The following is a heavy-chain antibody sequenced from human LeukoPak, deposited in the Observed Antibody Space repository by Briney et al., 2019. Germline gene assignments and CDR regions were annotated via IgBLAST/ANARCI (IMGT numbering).Heavy chain of an antibody. CDR3: ARDLTGPYDH. D-gene: IGHD3-22*01. V-gene: IGHV3-74*01. CDR1: GFTVSRYW. Sequence: GGSLILSCAASGFTVSRYWMHWVRQAPGKGLVWVARINVEGNYIDYAESVKGRFTISRDSAKNTLYLQMNSVRAEDTAVYSCARDLTGPYDHWGQGTLVTVSS. J-gene: IGHJ4*02. CDR2: INVEGNYI.